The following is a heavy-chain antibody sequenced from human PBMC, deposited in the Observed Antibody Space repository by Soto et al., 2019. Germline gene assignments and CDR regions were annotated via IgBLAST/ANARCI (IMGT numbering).Heavy chain of an antibody. D-gene: IGHD3-10*01. CDR2: RWSDGSNE. J-gene: IGHJ6*03. CDR1: EFTFSRHG. Sequence: QVQLVESGGGVVQPGGSLRLSCAASEFTFSRHGMHWVRQAPGKGLQWVGVRWSDGSNERYADSVKGRFTISRDKSKNTLYLQMNSLRAEDTAVYYCARERTFGENNHNYMDVWGTGITVTVSS. V-gene: IGHV3-33*01. CDR3: ARERTFGENNHNYMDV.